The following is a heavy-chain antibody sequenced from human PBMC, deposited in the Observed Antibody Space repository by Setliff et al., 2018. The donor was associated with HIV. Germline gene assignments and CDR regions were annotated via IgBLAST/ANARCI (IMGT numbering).Heavy chain of an antibody. CDR3: ARDGETTVMGDAFDI. V-gene: IGHV4-61*02. J-gene: IGHJ3*02. D-gene: IGHD4-4*01. CDR1: GASISSGGYY. Sequence: TSETLSLTCTVSGASISSGGYYWSWIRQPAGKGLEWIGRIYTSGSTKNNPSLKSRVTISVDTSKNQFSLRLRSVTAADTAVYYCARDGETTVMGDAFDIWGQGTMVTVSS. CDR2: IYTSGST.